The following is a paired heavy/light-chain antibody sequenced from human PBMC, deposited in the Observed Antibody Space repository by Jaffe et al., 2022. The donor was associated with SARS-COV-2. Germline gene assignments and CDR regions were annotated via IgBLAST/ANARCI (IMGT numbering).Light chain of an antibody. CDR2: DAS. V-gene: IGKV1-33*01. J-gene: IGKJ2*01. CDR3: QQYDNLPNT. Sequence: DIQMTQSPSSLSASVGDRVTITCQASQDISNYLNWYQQKPGKAPKLLIYDASNLETGVPSRFSGSGSGTDFTFTISSLQPEDIATYYCQQYDNLPNTFGQGTKLEIK. CDR1: QDISNY.
Heavy chain of an antibody. D-gene: IGHD3-3*01. CDR3: RTIFGVPYWFYGMDV. Sequence: QVQLVQSGAEVKKPGASVKVSCKASGYTFTSYYMHWVRQAPGQGLEWMGIINPSGGSTSYAQKFQGRVTMTRDTSTSTVYMELSSLRSEDTAVYYCRTIFGVPYWFYGMDVWGQGTTVTVSS. CDR1: GYTFTSYY. V-gene: IGHV1-46*01. J-gene: IGHJ6*02. CDR2: INPSGGST.